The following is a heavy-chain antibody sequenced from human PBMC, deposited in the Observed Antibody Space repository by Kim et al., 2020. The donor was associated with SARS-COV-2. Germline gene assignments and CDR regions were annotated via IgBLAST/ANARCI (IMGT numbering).Heavy chain of an antibody. J-gene: IGHJ6*02. CDR2: IIPIFGTA. Sequence: SVKVSCKASGGTFSSYAISWVRQAPGQGLEWMGGIIPIFGTANYAQKFQGRVTITADESTSTAYMELSSLRSEDTAVYYCATRGIVGAPSYYYYYGMDVWGQGTTVTVSS. D-gene: IGHD1-26*01. CDR3: ATRGIVGAPSYYYYYGMDV. V-gene: IGHV1-69*13. CDR1: GGTFSSYA.